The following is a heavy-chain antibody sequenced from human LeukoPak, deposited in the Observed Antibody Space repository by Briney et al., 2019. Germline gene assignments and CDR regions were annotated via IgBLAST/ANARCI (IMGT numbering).Heavy chain of an antibody. V-gene: IGHV3-48*01. CDR2: ISSSSSTI. Sequence: GGSLRLSCAASGFTFSSYTMNWVRQAPGKGLEWVSYISSSSSTIYYADSVRGRFSISRDNTKNSLHLQMNSLRVEDTAMYYCARGRPLGANFWVYWGQGTLVTVSS. CDR3: ARGRPLGANFWVY. J-gene: IGHJ4*02. CDR1: GFTFSSYT. D-gene: IGHD3-16*01.